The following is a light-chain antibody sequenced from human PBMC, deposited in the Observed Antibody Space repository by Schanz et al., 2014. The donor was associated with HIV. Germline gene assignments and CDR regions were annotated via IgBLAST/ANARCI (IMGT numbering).Light chain of an antibody. J-gene: IGLJ3*02. V-gene: IGLV2-14*01. CDR2: DVN. CDR1: SSDVGSDNY. CDR3: SSYTSSSTLV. Sequence: QSALTQPASVSGSPGQSITISCTGVSSDVGSDNYVSWYQQHPGRTPKLMIYDVNNRPSGVSNRFSGSKSGNTASLTISGLQAEDEADYYCSSYTSSSTLVFGGGTKLTVL.